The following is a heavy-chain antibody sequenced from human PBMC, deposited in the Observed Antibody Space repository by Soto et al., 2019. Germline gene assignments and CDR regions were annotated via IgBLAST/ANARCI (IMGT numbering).Heavy chain of an antibody. CDR1: DFSVTNAW. CDR3: TTYLYCSSISCYPENWFDT. J-gene: IGHJ5*02. Sequence: EVQLVESGGGLVKPEGSLRLSCAASDFSVTNAWMSWVRQAPGKGLEWVGRIKSKSEGGTTDYAAPVKGRFTISRDDSKSTLYLQINSLKTEHTAVYYCTTYLYCSSISCYPENWFDTWGQGTLVTVSS. V-gene: IGHV3-15*01. D-gene: IGHD2-2*01. CDR2: IKSKSEGGTT.